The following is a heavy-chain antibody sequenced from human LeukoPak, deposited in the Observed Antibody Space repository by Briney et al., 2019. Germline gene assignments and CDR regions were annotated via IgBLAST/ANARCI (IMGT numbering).Heavy chain of an antibody. J-gene: IGHJ4*02. Sequence: GGSLRLSCAASGFTFSSYAMSWVRQAPGKGLEWVSGISGSGGSKYYADSVKGRFTISRDSSENTLYLQMNSLRAEDTAVYYCAKGTYSSPPPGYFDYWGQGTLVTVSS. D-gene: IGHD6-13*01. CDR3: AKGTYSSPPPGYFDY. CDR2: ISGSGGSK. CDR1: GFTFSSYA. V-gene: IGHV3-23*01.